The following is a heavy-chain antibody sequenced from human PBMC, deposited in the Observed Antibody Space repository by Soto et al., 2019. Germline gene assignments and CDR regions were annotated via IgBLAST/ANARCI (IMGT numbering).Heavy chain of an antibody. V-gene: IGHV1-18*01. CDR1: GYNFFNFG. CDR2: VSPKSGNT. J-gene: IGHJ1*01. CDR3: ARGRTVSSIGPLLV. D-gene: IGHD1-1*01. Sequence: QIKLVQSGTEVKKPGASVKVSCQASGYNFFNFGVSWVRQAPGQGLEWMGWVSPKSGNTDYARKVQGRVTMTTDTSTSTAYMELRGLRSDDTAVYYCARGRTVSSIGPLLVWGQGTLVSVSS.